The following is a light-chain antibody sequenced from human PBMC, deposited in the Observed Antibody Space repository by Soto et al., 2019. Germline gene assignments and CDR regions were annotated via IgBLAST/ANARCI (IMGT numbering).Light chain of an antibody. J-gene: IGLJ2*01. CDR3: SSYTSINKV. CDR2: EIS. V-gene: IGLV2-14*01. Sequence: QSVLTQPPSASGTPGQRVTISCTGVSSDVGGYKYVSWYQQHPGKAPKVMIYEISKRPSGVSDRFSGSKTGKTASLTISGLQAEDEADYYCSSYTSINKVFGGGTKLTVL. CDR1: SSDVGGYKY.